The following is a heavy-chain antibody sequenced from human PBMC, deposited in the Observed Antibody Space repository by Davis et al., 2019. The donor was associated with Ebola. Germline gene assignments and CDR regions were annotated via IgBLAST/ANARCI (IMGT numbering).Heavy chain of an antibody. J-gene: IGHJ4*02. D-gene: IGHD5-18*01. Sequence: GESLKISCAASGFTFSSYVMSWVRQAPGKGLEWVSVIYSGGSTYYADSVKGRFTISRDNSKNTLYLQMNSLRAEDTAVYYCARTWTQLWPLDYWGQGTLVTVSS. CDR3: ARTWTQLWPLDY. V-gene: IGHV3-66*01. CDR1: GFTFSSYV. CDR2: IYSGGST.